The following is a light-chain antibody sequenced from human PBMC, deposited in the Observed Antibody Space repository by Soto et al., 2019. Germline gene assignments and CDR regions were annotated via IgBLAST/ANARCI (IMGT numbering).Light chain of an antibody. Sequence: DIVVTQSPDALSFSPGERATLSCRAIQSVVNHLAWYQQKPGQAPRLLIYDAVKRATGIPARFSGSGSGTDFTLTISSLEPEDFGVYYCQQRSDWPLTFGGGTKVDI. CDR3: QQRSDWPLT. V-gene: IGKV3-11*01. CDR1: QSVVNH. CDR2: DAV. J-gene: IGKJ4*01.